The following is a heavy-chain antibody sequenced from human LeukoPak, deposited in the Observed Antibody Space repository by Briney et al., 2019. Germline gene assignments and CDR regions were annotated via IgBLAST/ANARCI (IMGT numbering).Heavy chain of an antibody. CDR1: GFTFSSYE. CDR3: ARPYGDYYYYYYMDV. V-gene: IGHV3-48*03. D-gene: IGHD4-17*01. J-gene: IGHJ6*03. Sequence: GGSLRLSCAASGFTFSSYEMNWVRQAPGKGLEWASYISSSGSTIYYADSVKGRFTISRDNAKNSLYLQMNSLRAEDTAVYYCARPYGDYYYYYYMDVWGRGTTVTVSS. CDR2: ISSSGSTI.